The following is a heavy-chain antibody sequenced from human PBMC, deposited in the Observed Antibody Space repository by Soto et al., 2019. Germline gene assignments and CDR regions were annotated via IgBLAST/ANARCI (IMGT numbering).Heavy chain of an antibody. Sequence: VGSLRLSCAASGFTFSSYEMNWVRQAPGKGLEWVGRIKSKTDGGTTDYAAPVKGRFTISRDDSKNTLYLQMNSLKTEDTAVYYCTTDIVVPAPSGTDYWGQGTLVTVSS. J-gene: IGHJ4*02. CDR1: GFTFSSYE. CDR3: TTDIVVPAPSGTDY. CDR2: IKSKTDGGTT. V-gene: IGHV3-15*01. D-gene: IGHD2-2*01.